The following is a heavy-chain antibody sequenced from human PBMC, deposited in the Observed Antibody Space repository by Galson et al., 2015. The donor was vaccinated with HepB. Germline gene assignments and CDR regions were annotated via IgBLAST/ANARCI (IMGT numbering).Heavy chain of an antibody. Sequence: SLRLSCAASGFTFSSYGMHWVRQAPGKGLEWVSAISGSGGSTYYADSVKGRFTISRDNAKNSLYLQMNSLRAEDTAVYYCARVGVYDFGSGLGDPEDVWGQGTTVTVSS. CDR1: GFTFSSYG. CDR2: ISGSGGST. J-gene: IGHJ6*02. V-gene: IGHV3-21*04. CDR3: ARVGVYDFGSGLGDPEDV. D-gene: IGHD3-3*01.